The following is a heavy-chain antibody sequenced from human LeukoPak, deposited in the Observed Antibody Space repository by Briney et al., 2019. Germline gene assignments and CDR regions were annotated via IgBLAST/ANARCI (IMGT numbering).Heavy chain of an antibody. V-gene: IGHV3-23*01. D-gene: IGHD3-22*01. CDR3: AKRHYYDSSGFDY. Sequence: GGSLRLSCAASGLTFSSYGMSWVRQAPGRGLEWVSAISTTGGTTYYADSVKGRFTISRDNSKNTLYLQMNSLRAEDTAVYYCAKRHYYDSSGFDYWGQGTLVTVSS. CDR2: ISTTGGTT. CDR1: GLTFSSYG. J-gene: IGHJ4*02.